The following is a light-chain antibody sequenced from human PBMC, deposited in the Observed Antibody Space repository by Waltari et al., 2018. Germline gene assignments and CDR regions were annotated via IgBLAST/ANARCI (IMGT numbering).Light chain of an antibody. CDR2: RNN. V-gene: IGLV1-47*01. Sequence: QSVPTQPPSASGTPGPGVPIPCSGSPPRLGTNYVYWYPQLPGTAPKLLIYRNNPRPSGVPDRFSGSKSGTSASLAISGLRSGDEADYFCATWDDSLSGPRVFGGGTRLTV. J-gene: IGLJ3*02. CDR3: ATWDDSLSGPRV. CDR1: PPRLGTNY.